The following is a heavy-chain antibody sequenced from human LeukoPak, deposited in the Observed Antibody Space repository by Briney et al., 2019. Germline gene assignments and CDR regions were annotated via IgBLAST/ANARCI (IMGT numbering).Heavy chain of an antibody. J-gene: IGHJ4*02. CDR1: GYTFTGYY. CDR3: ARDDNFQFDS. CDR2: ISPNTGGT. V-gene: IGHV1-2*02. D-gene: IGHD1-1*01. Sequence: ASVKVSCKASGYTFTGYYMYWVRQVPGQGLEWMGWISPNTGGTNYAPKFQGRVTMTRDTSISTAYMVLSSLTFDDTAVYYCARDDNFQFDSWGQGTLVTVSS.